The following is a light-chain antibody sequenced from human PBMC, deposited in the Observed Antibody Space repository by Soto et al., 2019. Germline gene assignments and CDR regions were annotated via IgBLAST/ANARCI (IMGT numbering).Light chain of an antibody. CDR1: QSVSSN. V-gene: IGKV3-15*01. Sequence: EIVMTQSPATLSVSPGERATLSCRASQSVSSNLAWYQQKPGQAPRLLIYGASTRATGIPARFSGSGSGTEFTLTFSSLQSEDFAVYYCQQYNNWPPLTFGQGTHWRL. J-gene: IGKJ5*01. CDR3: QQYNNWPPLT. CDR2: GAS.